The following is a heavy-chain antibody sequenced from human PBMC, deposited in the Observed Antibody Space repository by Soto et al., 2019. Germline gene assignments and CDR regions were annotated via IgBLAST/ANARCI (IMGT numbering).Heavy chain of an antibody. CDR2: IYPGDSDV. D-gene: IGHD2-15*01. V-gene: IGHV5-51*07. J-gene: IGHJ3*02. Sequence: GESLKISCKGSGYSFTSHWIAWVHQIPGKGLEWMGLIYPGDSDVRYNPSFQGQVTMSADKSITTAYLQWSSLKASDTAMYYCARPYCSGGACYYSGFDIWGQGTMVTVSS. CDR3: ARPYCSGGACYYSGFDI. CDR1: GYSFTSHW.